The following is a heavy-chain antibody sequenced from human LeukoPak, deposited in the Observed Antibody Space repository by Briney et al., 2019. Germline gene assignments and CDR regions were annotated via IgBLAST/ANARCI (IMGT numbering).Heavy chain of an antibody. J-gene: IGHJ4*02. Sequence: SETLSLTCTVSGGSISSGGYSWSWIRQHPGKGLEWIGYIYYSGSTYYNPSLKSRVTISVDTSKNQFSLKLSSVTAADTAVYYCARGTGTTAEDWGQGTLVTVSS. CDR1: GGSISSGGYS. V-gene: IGHV4-31*03. D-gene: IGHD1-7*01. CDR2: IYYSGST. CDR3: ARGTGTTAED.